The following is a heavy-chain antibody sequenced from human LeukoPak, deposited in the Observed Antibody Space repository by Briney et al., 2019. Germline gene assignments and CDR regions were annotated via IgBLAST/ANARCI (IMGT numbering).Heavy chain of an antibody. V-gene: IGHV3-33*01. J-gene: IGHJ4*02. CDR3: ARDSLDSSGWYYFDY. CDR2: IWYDGSNK. D-gene: IGHD6-19*01. Sequence: GRSLRLSCAASGFTFSSYGMHWVRQAPGKGLEWVAVIWYDGSNKYYADSVKGRFTISRDNSKNTLYLQMNSLRAEDTAVYYSARDSLDSSGWYYFDYWGQGTLVTVSS. CDR1: GFTFSSYG.